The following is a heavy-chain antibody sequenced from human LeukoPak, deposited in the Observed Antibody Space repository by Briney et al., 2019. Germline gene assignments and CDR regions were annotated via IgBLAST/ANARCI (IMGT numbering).Heavy chain of an antibody. CDR3: AKGRIYGGSPAYFDY. Sequence: GGSLRLSYAASGFTFSSYGMHWVRQAPGKGLEWVAVISYDGSNKYYTDSVKGRFTISRDNSKNTLYLQMNSLRAEDTAVYYCAKGRIYGGSPAYFDYWGQGTLVTVSS. D-gene: IGHD4-23*01. CDR1: GFTFSSYG. V-gene: IGHV3-30*18. J-gene: IGHJ4*02. CDR2: ISYDGSNK.